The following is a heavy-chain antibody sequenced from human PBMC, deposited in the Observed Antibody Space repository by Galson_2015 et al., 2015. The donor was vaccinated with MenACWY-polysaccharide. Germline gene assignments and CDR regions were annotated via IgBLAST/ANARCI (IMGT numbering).Heavy chain of an antibody. D-gene: IGHD3-16*01. V-gene: IGHV1-46*01. J-gene: IGHJ3*02. Sequence: SVKVSCKASGYTLTSYYMHWVRQAPGQGLEWMGIINPSGGSTTYAQKFQGRVTMTRDTSTSTVYMELSSLRSEDTAVYYCARETGGNAFDIWGQGTMVTVSS. CDR1: GYTLTSYY. CDR2: INPSGGST. CDR3: ARETGGNAFDI.